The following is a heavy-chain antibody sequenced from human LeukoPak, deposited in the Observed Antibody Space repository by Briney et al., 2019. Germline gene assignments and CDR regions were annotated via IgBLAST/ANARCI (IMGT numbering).Heavy chain of an antibody. CDR2: FYYSGST. J-gene: IGHJ5*02. CDR1: GGSITSYY. Sequence: SETLSLTCTVSGGSITSYYWSWIRQPPGKGLEWIGYFYYSGSTNYNPSLKSRVTISVDTSKNQFSLKLRSVTAADTAVYYCAKDQGRDGYNTWGQGTLVTVS. V-gene: IGHV4-59*01. D-gene: IGHD5-24*01. CDR3: AKDQGRDGYNT.